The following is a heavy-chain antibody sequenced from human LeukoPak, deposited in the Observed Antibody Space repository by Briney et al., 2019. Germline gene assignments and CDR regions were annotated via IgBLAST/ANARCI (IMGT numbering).Heavy chain of an antibody. V-gene: IGHV3-74*03. CDR1: GFTFSSYW. J-gene: IGHJ4*02. D-gene: IGHD4-11*01. CDR2: ISSDGSST. Sequence: PGGSLRLSCAASGFTFSSYWMHWVRQAPGKGLVWVSRISSDGSSTTYADSVKGRFTISRDNAKNTLYLQVNSLRADDTAVYYCARGMRVTTGGYWGQGTLVTVSS. CDR3: ARGMRVTTGGY.